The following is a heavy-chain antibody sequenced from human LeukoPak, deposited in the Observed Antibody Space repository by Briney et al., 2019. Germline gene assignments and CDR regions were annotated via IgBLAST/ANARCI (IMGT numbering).Heavy chain of an antibody. V-gene: IGHV3-30-3*01. J-gene: IGHJ6*02. Sequence: PGRSLRLSCAASGFTFSSYAMHWVRQAPGKGLEWVAVISYDGSNKYYADSVKGRFTISRDNSKNTLYLQMNSLRAEDTAVYYCANLNESPEAEYGDYENYYYGMDVWGQGTTVTVSS. CDR3: ANLNESPEAEYGDYENYYYGMDV. CDR2: ISYDGSNK. CDR1: GFTFSSYA. D-gene: IGHD4-17*01.